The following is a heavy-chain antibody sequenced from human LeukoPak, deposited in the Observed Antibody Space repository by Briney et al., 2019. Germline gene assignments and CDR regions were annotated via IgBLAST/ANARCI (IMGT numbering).Heavy chain of an antibody. J-gene: IGHJ5*02. D-gene: IGHD3-22*01. Sequence: GGSLRLSCAASGFTFSSYAMSWVRQAPGKGLEWVGFIRSKAYGGTTEYAASVKGRFTISRDDSKNTLYLQMNSLKTEDTAVYYCTTDLTTYYYDSSGLMDWFDPWGQGTLVTVSS. CDR1: GFTFSSYA. CDR2: IRSKAYGGTT. V-gene: IGHV3-49*04. CDR3: TTDLTTYYYDSSGLMDWFDP.